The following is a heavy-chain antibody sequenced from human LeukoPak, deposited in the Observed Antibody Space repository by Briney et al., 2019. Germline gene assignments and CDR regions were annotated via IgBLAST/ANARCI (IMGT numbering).Heavy chain of an antibody. D-gene: IGHD6-19*01. Sequence: GSLRLSCAASGFTFSSYWMTWVRQAPGKGLEWVANINEDGGGRYYVDSVKGRFTIPRDNAENSVHLQMNTLRAEDTAVYYCAKSGSGWSDDAFDIWGQGTMVTVSS. J-gene: IGHJ3*02. CDR1: GFTFSSYW. V-gene: IGHV3-7*01. CDR2: INEDGGGR. CDR3: AKSGSGWSDDAFDI.